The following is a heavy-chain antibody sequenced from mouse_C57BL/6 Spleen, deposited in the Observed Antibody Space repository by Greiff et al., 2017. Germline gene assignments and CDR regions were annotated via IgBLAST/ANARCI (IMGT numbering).Heavy chain of an antibody. CDR1: GYTFTDYY. Sequence: QVQLKESGPELVKPGASVKISCKASGYTFTDYYINWVKQRPGQGLEWIGWIYPGSGNTKYNEKFKGKATLTVDTSSSTAYMQLSSLTSEDSAVYFCARERVTTVVAKDYYAMDYWGQGTSVTVSS. D-gene: IGHD1-1*01. V-gene: IGHV1-84*01. J-gene: IGHJ4*01. CDR3: ARERVTTVVAKDYYAMDY. CDR2: IYPGSGNT.